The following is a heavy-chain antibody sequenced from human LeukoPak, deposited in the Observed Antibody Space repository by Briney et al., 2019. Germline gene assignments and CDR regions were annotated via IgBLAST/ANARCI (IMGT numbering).Heavy chain of an antibody. CDR3: ARLVEYCSGGSCYAD. D-gene: IGHD2-15*01. V-gene: IGHV1-69*13. Sequence: SVKVSCKASGGTFSSYAISWVRQAPGQGLEWMGGIIPIFGTANYAQKFQGRVTITADESTSTVYMELSSLRSEDTAVYYCARLVEYCSGGSCYADWGQGTLVTVSS. CDR1: GGTFSSYA. CDR2: IIPIFGTA. J-gene: IGHJ4*02.